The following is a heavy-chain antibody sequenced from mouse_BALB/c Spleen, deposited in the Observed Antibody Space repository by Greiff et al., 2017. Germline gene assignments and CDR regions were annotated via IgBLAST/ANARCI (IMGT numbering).Heavy chain of an antibody. D-gene: IGHD2-14*01. J-gene: IGHJ4*01. CDR1: GYTFTNYW. CDR3: ARYRYDRGGYYAMDY. V-gene: IGHV1-63*02. Sequence: QVQLQQSGAELVRPGTSVKISCKASGYTFTNYWLGWVKQRPGHGLEWIGDIYPGGGYTNYNEKFKGKATLTADTSSSTAYMQLSSLTSEDSAVYFCARYRYDRGGYYAMDYWGQGTSVTVSS. CDR2: IYPGGGYT.